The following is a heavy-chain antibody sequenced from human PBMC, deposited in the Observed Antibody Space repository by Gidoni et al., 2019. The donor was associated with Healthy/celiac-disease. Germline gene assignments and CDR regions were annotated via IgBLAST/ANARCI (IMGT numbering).Heavy chain of an antibody. CDR2: INHSGST. J-gene: IGHJ6*02. D-gene: IGHD3-16*01. CDR1: GGSFSGYY. V-gene: IGHV4-34*01. Sequence: QVQLQQWGAGLLKPSETLSLTCAVYGGSFSGYYWSWIRQPPGKGLEWIGEINHSGSTNYNPSLKSRVTISVDTSKNQFSLKLSSVTAADTAVYYCARVRSSGLRSLGYGMDVWGQGTTVTVSS. CDR3: ARVRSSGLRSLGYGMDV.